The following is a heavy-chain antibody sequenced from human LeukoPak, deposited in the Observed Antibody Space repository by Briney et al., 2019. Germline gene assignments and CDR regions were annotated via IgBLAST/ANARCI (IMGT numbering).Heavy chain of an antibody. Sequence: GASVKVSCKASGYTFTGYYMHWVRQAPGQGLEWMGWINPNSGGTNYAQKFQGRVTMTRDTSISTAYMELSRLRSDDTAVYYCVYVILTGYGVYYFDYWGQGTLVTVSS. CDR2: INPNSGGT. CDR1: GYTFTGYY. J-gene: IGHJ4*02. D-gene: IGHD3-9*01. CDR3: VYVILTGYGVYYFDY. V-gene: IGHV1-2*02.